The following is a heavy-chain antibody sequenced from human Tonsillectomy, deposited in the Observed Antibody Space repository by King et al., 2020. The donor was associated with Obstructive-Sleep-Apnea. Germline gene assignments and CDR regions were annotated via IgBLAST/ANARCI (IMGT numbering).Heavy chain of an antibody. J-gene: IGHJ6*02. D-gene: IGHD6-13*01. CDR1: GFTFDDYA. CDR3: AKASSSWYSINYYYGMDV. V-gene: IGHV3-9*01. Sequence: VQLVESGGGLVQPGRSLRLSCAASGFTFDDYAMHWVRQAPGKGLEWVSGITWNSSSIGYADSVKGRFTVSRDNAKNSLYLQMNSLRTEDTALYYCAKASSSWYSINYYYGMDVWGQGTTVTVSS. CDR2: ITWNSSSI.